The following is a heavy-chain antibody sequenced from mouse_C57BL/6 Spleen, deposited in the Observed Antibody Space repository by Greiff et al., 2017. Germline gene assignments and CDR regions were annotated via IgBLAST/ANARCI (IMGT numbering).Heavy chain of an antibody. J-gene: IGHJ3*01. V-gene: IGHV1-72*01. CDR1: GYTFTSYW. CDR2: IDPNSGGT. Sequence: QVQLQQSGAELVKPGASVKLSCKASGYTFTSYWMHWVKQRPGRGLEWIGRIDPNSGGTKYNEKFKSKATLTVDKPSSTAYMHLSSLTSEDSAVYYCARYGTTGVDAWFAYWGQGTLGTVSA. D-gene: IGHD1-1*01. CDR3: ARYGTTGVDAWFAY.